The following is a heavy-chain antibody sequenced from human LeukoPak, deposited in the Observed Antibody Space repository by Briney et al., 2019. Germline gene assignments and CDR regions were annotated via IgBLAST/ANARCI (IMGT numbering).Heavy chain of an antibody. CDR2: ISNTDATR. J-gene: IGHJ4*02. D-gene: IGHD6-19*01. Sequence: GRSLRLSCAASGLNFRSYEMNWVRQAPGKGLEWVSYISNTDATRTYADSVKGRFTISRDNAKNSLHLEMNSLRAEDTAVYYCAREIVSAVAGNFDYWGQGTLVTVSS. CDR1: GLNFRSYE. CDR3: AREIVSAVAGNFDY. V-gene: IGHV3-48*03.